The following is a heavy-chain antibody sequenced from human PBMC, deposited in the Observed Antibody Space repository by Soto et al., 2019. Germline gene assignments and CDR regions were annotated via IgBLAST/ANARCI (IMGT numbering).Heavy chain of an antibody. CDR1: GGSISSYY. D-gene: IGHD6-13*01. Sequence: SETLSLTCTVSGGSISSYYWSWTRKPPGKGLEWIGYIYYSGSTNYNPSLKSRVTISVDTSKNQFSLNLSSVTAADTAVYYCARGPYSSSWSHYYYYGMDVWGQGTTVTVSS. CDR2: IYYSGST. CDR3: ARGPYSSSWSHYYYYGMDV. V-gene: IGHV4-59*01. J-gene: IGHJ6*02.